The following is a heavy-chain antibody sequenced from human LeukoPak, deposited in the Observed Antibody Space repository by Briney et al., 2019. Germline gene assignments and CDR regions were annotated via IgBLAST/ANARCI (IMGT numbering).Heavy chain of an antibody. J-gene: IGHJ4*02. D-gene: IGHD3-16*01. CDR3: ASERPGGVTD. CDR1: GFTFSSYS. Sequence: GGSLRLSCAASGFTFSSYSMNWVRQAPGKGLEWVSSISSSSSYIYYADSVKGRFTISRDNAKNSLYLQMNSLRAEDTAVYYCASERPGGVTDWGQGTLVTVSS. CDR2: ISSSSSYI. V-gene: IGHV3-21*01.